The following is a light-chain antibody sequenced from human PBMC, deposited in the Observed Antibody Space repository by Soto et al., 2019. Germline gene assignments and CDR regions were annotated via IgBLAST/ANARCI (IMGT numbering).Light chain of an antibody. Sequence: EIVLTQSPGTLSLSPGERATLSCRASQSVSSSYLAWHQQKPGQAPRLLIYGASTRATGIPDRFSGSGSGTDFTLNISRLEPEDFAVYYCQQYGSSSLTFGGGSKVEIK. CDR1: QSVSSSY. J-gene: IGKJ4*01. CDR2: GAS. CDR3: QQYGSSSLT. V-gene: IGKV3-20*01.